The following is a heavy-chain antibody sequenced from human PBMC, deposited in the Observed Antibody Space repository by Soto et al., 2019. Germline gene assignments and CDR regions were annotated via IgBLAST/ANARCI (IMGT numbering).Heavy chain of an antibody. J-gene: IGHJ6*03. V-gene: IGHV3-21*01. D-gene: IGHD3-10*01. CDR2: ISSSSSYI. CDR1: GFTFSSYS. Sequence: EVQLVESGGGLVKPGGSLRLSCAASGFTFSSYSMNWVRQAPGKGLEWVSSISSSSSYIYYADSVKGRFTISRDNAKNSQYLQMKSLRAEDTAVYYCARSSYGSGSYYKGYYYYMDVWGKGTTVTGSS. CDR3: ARSSYGSGSYYKGYYYYMDV.